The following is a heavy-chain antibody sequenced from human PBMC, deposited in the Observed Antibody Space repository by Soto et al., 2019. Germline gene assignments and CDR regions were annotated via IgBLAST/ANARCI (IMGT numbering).Heavy chain of an antibody. CDR1: GLTFSNFG. CDR2: ASHDGGNT. J-gene: IGHJ5*02. V-gene: IGHV3-30*18. CDR3: AKAGGVLSTPFGP. D-gene: IGHD2-15*01. Sequence: GGSLRLSCAASGLTFSNFGMHWVRQAPDKGLEWVAVASHDGGNTYYADSVRGRFTVSRDNSKNTLYLQMNSLTDEDTAVYYCAKAGGVLSTPFGPWGQGTLVTVSS.